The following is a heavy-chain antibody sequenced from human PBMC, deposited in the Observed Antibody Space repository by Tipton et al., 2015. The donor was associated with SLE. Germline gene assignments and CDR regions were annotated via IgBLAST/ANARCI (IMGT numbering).Heavy chain of an antibody. V-gene: IGHV3-23*01. CDR1: GFTFSSYA. CDR2: ISDSGDSS. D-gene: IGHD6-19*01. J-gene: IGHJ6*02. CDR3: AKDGQWLVRFYYYGMDV. Sequence: SLRLSCAASGFTFSSYAMNWVRQAPGKGLEWVSVISDSGDSSYYADSVKGRFTISRDNSKNTLYLQMNSLRAEDTAVYYCAKDGQWLVRFYYYGMDVWGQGTTVTVSS.